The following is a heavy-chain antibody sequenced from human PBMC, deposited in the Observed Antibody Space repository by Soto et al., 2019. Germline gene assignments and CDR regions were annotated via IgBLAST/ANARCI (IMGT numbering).Heavy chain of an antibody. CDR1: GFTFSSYA. D-gene: IGHD6-19*01. CDR2: ISGSGGSK. J-gene: IGHJ5*02. CDR3: AKTLCYSSGWYQNWFDP. V-gene: IGHV3-23*01. Sequence: EVQLLESGGGLVQPGGSLRLSCAASGFTFSSYAMSWVRQAPGKGLEWVSAISGSGGSKYYADSVKGRFTISRDNSKKLLYLQMNSLGAEDTAVYYCAKTLCYSSGWYQNWFDPWGQGTQVTVSS.